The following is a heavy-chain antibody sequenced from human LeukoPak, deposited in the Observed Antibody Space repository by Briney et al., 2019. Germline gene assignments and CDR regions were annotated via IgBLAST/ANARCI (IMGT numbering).Heavy chain of an antibody. V-gene: IGHV4-39*01. J-gene: IGHJ4*02. CDR3: ASDCSSSSCYGSDS. CDR2: IYNSGST. Sequence: PSETLSLTCTVAGGSISSSSYYWGWIRQPPGKGLEWIGSIYNSGSTYYNPSLKSRITISVDTSKNQFSLKLSSVTAADTAVYYCASDCSSSSCYGSDSWGQGILVTVSS. D-gene: IGHD2-2*01. CDR1: GGSISSSSYY.